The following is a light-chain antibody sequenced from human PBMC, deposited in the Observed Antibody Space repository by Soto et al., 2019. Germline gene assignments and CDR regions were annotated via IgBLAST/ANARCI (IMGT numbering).Light chain of an antibody. CDR1: QSVSSGY. V-gene: IGKV3-20*01. J-gene: IGKJ2*01. CDR3: QQYGSSPPMYT. Sequence: EIVLTQSPGTLSLSPGERATLSCRASQSVSSGYLAWYQQKPGQAPRLLMSGASSRATGIPDRFIGSGSGTDFTLTISRLEPEDFAVYYCQQYGSSPPMYTCGRGTKLEIK. CDR2: GAS.